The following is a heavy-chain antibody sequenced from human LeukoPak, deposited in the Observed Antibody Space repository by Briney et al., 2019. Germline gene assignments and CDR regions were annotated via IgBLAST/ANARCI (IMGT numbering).Heavy chain of an antibody. J-gene: IGHJ4*02. Sequence: GESLKISCKGSGYSFTSYWIGWVRQVPGKGLEWMGIVWPDDSDKRYSPSFQGQVTISADKSISTAYLQWSSLTASDTAMYYCASRPFETTVVPWDFYWGQGTQVTVSS. V-gene: IGHV5-51*01. CDR2: VWPDDSDK. CDR3: ASRPFETTVVPWDFY. CDR1: GYSFTSYW. D-gene: IGHD4-23*01.